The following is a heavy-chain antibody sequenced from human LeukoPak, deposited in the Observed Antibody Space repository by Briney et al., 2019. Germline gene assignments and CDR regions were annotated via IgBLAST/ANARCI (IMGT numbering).Heavy chain of an antibody. D-gene: IGHD3-3*01. CDR1: GGTFSSYA. CDR3: ARGTTIFGPMNAFDI. Sequence: GASVKVSCKASGGTFSSYAISWVRQAPGQGLEWMGGIIPIFGTANYAQKFQGRVTITTDESTSTAYMELSSLRSEDTAVYYCARGTTIFGPMNAFDIWGQGTMVTVSS. V-gene: IGHV1-69*05. CDR2: IIPIFGTA. J-gene: IGHJ3*02.